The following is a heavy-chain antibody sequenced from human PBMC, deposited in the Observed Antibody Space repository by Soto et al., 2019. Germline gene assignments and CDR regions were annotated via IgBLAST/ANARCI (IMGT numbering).Heavy chain of an antibody. CDR3: ATRPITLPH. Sequence: EVHLVESGGGLVQPGGSLRLSCAASRFAVSDNYMSWVRQAPGKGLEFVSIIYSGGTTSYADSVKGRFTISRDNSKNTLYLQMNNLRAEDTAVYYCATRPITLPHWGQGTLVTVSS. CDR1: RFAVSDNY. J-gene: IGHJ4*02. CDR2: IYSGGTT. D-gene: IGHD5-12*01. V-gene: IGHV3-66*01.